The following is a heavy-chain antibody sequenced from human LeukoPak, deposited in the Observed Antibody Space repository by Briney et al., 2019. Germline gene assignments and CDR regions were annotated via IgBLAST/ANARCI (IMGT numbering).Heavy chain of an antibody. V-gene: IGHV3-74*01. CDR1: GFTYSSYW. CDR2: INSDGSST. D-gene: IGHD3-10*01. Sequence: GGSLRLSCAASGFTYSSYWMHWVRQAPGKGLVWVSRINSDGSSTSYADSVKGRFTISRDNAKNTLYLQMNSLRAEDTAVYYCARANYYGSGRAAFDIWGQGTMVTVSS. J-gene: IGHJ3*02. CDR3: ARANYYGSGRAAFDI.